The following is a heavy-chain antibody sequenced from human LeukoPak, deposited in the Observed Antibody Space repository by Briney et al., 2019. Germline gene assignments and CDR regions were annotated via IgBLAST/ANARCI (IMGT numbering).Heavy chain of an antibody. Sequence: SETLSLTCAVSGGSLITANFFWGWIRQPPGKGLEWIGSVYYSGKTYYNPSLKSRVSISVDTSKNQFSLRLTSVTAADTAVYYCARGSAWFGEIDDAFDIWGQGTMVTVSS. CDR2: VYYSGKT. CDR1: GGSLITANFF. V-gene: IGHV4-39*07. D-gene: IGHD3-10*01. J-gene: IGHJ3*02. CDR3: ARGSAWFGEIDDAFDI.